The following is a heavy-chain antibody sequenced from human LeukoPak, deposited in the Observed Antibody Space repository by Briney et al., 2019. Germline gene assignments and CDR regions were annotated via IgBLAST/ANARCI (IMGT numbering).Heavy chain of an antibody. D-gene: IGHD2-15*01. J-gene: IGHJ3*02. CDR2: FDPEDGEA. V-gene: IGHV1-24*01. CDR3: AKPQHIIVVGNAFDI. Sequence: ASVKVSCKVSGHTLTKLSIQWVRQAPGKGLEWMGGFDPEDGEAIYAQNFQGRVTMTEDTSTDTAYMELGSLRSDDTAVYYYAKPQHIIVVGNAFDIWGQGTMVTVSS. CDR1: GHTLTKLS.